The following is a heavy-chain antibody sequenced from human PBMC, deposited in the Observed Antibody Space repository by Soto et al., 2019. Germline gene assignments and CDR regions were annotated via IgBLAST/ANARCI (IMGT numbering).Heavy chain of an antibody. CDR2: INDSGST. Sequence: ETLSLTFAVSGWSFRGYFWSWIRQSPDKGLEWIGEINDSGSTYYNPSFKSRLTISVDTSKSQISLTLTSVTAADSAVYYCQGGDFWGQGTRVTVSS. CDR1: GWSFRGYF. CDR3: QGGDF. D-gene: IGHD3-16*01. J-gene: IGHJ4*02. V-gene: IGHV4-34*01.